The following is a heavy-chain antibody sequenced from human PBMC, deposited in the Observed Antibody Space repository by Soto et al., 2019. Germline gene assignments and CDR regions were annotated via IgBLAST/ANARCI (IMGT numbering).Heavy chain of an antibody. Sequence: ASVKVSCKASGYTFNSYGISWVRQAPGQGLEWMGWISAYNGNTNYAQKLQGRVTMTTDTSTSTAYMELRSLRSDDTAVYYCARDAGSGGKIHYYYYMDVWGKGTTVTVSS. CDR2: ISAYNGNT. D-gene: IGHD3-10*01. CDR1: GYTFNSYG. J-gene: IGHJ6*03. V-gene: IGHV1-18*01. CDR3: ARDAGSGGKIHYYYYMDV.